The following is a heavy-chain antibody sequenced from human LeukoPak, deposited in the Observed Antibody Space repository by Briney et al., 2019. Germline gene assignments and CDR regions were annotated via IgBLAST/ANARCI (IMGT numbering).Heavy chain of an antibody. V-gene: IGHV3-74*01. CDR1: GFTFETYW. Sequence: GGSLRLSCAATGFTFETYWMHWVRQAPGKGLVWASNIKYDGSFTSSSDSVKGRFTISRDNAKNTLYLQMHSLRAEDTAIYYCTRDLGVWGQGTTVTVSS. CDR3: TRDLGV. CDR2: IKYDGSFT. D-gene: IGHD7-27*01. J-gene: IGHJ6*02.